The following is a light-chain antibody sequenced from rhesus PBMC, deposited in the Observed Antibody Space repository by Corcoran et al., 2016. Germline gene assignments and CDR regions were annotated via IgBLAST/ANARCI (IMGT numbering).Light chain of an antibody. CDR1: QGISNW. CDR3: QQHYSVPGT. V-gene: IGKV1-21*01. Sequence: DIQMTQSPSTLSASVGDRVTITCRASQGISNWLAWFQQRAGEAPKLLIYKASTLQSGVPSRFSGSGSGTEFTLTISSLQPEDCATYSCQQHYSVPGTFGQGTKVEVK. CDR2: KAS. J-gene: IGKJ1*01.